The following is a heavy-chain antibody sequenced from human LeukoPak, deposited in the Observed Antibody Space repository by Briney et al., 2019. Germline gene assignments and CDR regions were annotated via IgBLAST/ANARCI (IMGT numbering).Heavy chain of an antibody. CDR2: ISYDGSNK. J-gene: IGHJ4*02. V-gene: IGHV3-30*18. D-gene: IGHD5-18*01. Sequence: GGSLRLSCAASGFTFSSYGLHWVRQAPGKGLEWVAVISYDGSNKYYADSVKGRFTISRDNSKNTLYLQMNSLRAEDTAVYYCAKDRGTWIQLWFFDYWGQGTLVTVSS. CDR3: AKDRGTWIQLWFFDY. CDR1: GFTFSSYG.